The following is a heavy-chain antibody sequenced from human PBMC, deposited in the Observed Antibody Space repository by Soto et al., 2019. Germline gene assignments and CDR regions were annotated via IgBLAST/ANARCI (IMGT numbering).Heavy chain of an antibody. V-gene: IGHV3-30-3*01. J-gene: IGHJ4*02. D-gene: IGHD6-13*01. CDR1: GFTFSSYA. Sequence: GSLRLSCAASGFTFSSYAMHWVRQAPGKGLEWVAVISYDGSNKYYADSVKGRFTISRDNSKNTLYLQMNSLRAEDTAVYYCAREAAGSFDYWGQGTLVTVSS. CDR3: AREAAGSFDY. CDR2: ISYDGSNK.